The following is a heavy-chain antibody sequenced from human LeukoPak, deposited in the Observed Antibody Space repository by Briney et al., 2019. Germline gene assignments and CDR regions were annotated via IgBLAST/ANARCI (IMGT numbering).Heavy chain of an antibody. V-gene: IGHV3-23*01. J-gene: IGHJ3*02. Sequence: GGSLRLSCAASGFTFSSYAMSWVRQAPGKGLEWVSAISGSGGSTYYADSVKGRFTISRDNSKNTLYLQMNSLRAEDTAVYYCARGGRYCSSTSCTSIWGQGTMVTVSS. CDR3: ARGGRYCSSTSCTSI. CDR2: ISGSGGST. CDR1: GFTFSSYA. D-gene: IGHD2-2*01.